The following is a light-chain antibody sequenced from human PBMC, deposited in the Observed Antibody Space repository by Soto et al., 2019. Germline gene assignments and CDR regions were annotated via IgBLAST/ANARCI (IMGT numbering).Light chain of an antibody. V-gene: IGLV2-14*03. CDR2: DVD. CDR1: GSDVGGYNF. CDR3: CSYSGSSTIVV. Sequence: QSALTQPASVSGSRGQSITISCTGTGSDVGGYNFVSWYQQHPGKAPRLMIFDVDNRPSGVSTRFSGSKSGNTASLTISGLQAEDEADYYCCSYSGSSTIVVFGGGTKLTVL. J-gene: IGLJ2*01.